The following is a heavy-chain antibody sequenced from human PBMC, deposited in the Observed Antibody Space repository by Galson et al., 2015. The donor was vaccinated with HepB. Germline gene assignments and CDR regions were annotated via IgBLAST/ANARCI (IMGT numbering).Heavy chain of an antibody. D-gene: IGHD3-22*01. Sequence: SLRLSCAASGFTFSSYSMNWVRQAPGKGLEWVSYISSSSSTIYYADSVKGRFTISRDNAKNSLYLQMNSLRAEDTAVYYCAATYYYDSPPRGYCGQGTLAPVSS. CDR1: GFTFSSYS. V-gene: IGHV3-48*01. CDR2: ISSSSSTI. CDR3: AATYYYDSPPRGY. J-gene: IGHJ4*02.